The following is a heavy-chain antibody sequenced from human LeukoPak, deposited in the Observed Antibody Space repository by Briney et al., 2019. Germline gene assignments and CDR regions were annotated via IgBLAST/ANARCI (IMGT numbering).Heavy chain of an antibody. V-gene: IGHV1-18*01. CDR1: GYTFTSYG. J-gene: IGHJ4*02. D-gene: IGHD3-3*01. CDR3: ARGEAYYDFSIYFDY. CDR2: ISAYNGNT. Sequence: ASVKVSCKASGYTFTSYGISWVRLAPGQGLEWMGWISAYNGNTNYAQKLQGRVTMTTDTSTSTAYMELRSLRSDDTAVYYCARGEAYYDFSIYFDYWGQGTLVTVSS.